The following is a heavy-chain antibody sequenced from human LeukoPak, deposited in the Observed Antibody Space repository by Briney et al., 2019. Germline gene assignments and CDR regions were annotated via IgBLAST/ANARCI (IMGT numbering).Heavy chain of an antibody. CDR3: IRDHYSGSHIDAFEI. J-gene: IGHJ3*02. CDR2: IRSKTYGGTT. Sequence: GGSLRLSCTASGFIFGDYCMSWVRQAPGKGLEWLGFIRSKTYGGTTEYAASVKGRFTISRDDSKNIAYLQMNSLRFEDTAIYYCIRDHYSGSHIDAFEIWGQGTMVTVSS. CDR1: GFIFGDYC. D-gene: IGHD3-10*01. V-gene: IGHV3-49*04.